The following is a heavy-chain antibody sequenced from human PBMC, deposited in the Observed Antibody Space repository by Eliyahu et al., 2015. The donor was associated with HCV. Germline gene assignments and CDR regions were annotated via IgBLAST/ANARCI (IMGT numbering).Heavy chain of an antibody. D-gene: IGHD2-15*01. CDR3: AISGDVVVVAAVNWFDP. Sequence: EVKKPGSSVKVSCKASGGTFSSYAISWVRQAPGQGLEWMGRITPILGIANYAQKFQGRVTITADKSTSTAYMELSSLRSEDTAVYYCAISGDVVVVAAVNWFDPWGQGTLVTVSS. J-gene: IGHJ5*02. CDR1: GGTFSSYA. V-gene: IGHV1-69*04. CDR2: ITPILGIA.